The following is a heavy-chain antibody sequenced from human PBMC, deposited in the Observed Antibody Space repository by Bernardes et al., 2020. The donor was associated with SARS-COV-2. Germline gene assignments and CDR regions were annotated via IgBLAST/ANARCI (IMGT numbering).Heavy chain of an antibody. CDR1: GFTFSSFD. J-gene: IGHJ6*02. Sequence: GGSLRLSCAASGFTFSSFDMHWVRQPPGKGLEWVSSVSTTGGTYSPGSVKGRFTISRDNVKNSLYLQMNNLRVGDTAVYYCARATSWFYYYGMDVWGQGTTVTVSS. CDR3: ARATSWFYYYGMDV. CDR2: VSTTGGT. V-gene: IGHV3-13*01. D-gene: IGHD3-10*01.